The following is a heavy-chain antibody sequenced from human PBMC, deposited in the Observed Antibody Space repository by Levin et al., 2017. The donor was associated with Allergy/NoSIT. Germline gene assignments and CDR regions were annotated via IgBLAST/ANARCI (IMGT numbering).Heavy chain of an antibody. D-gene: IGHD3-16*01. Sequence: PGGSLRLSCAASGFTFSSYDMHWVRQATGKGLEWVSAIGTAGDTYYPGSVKGRFTISRENAKNSLYLQMNSLRAGDTAVYYCARGQHGTMITFGGAFDIWGQGTMVTVSS. CDR3: ARGQHGTMITFGGAFDI. J-gene: IGHJ3*02. V-gene: IGHV3-13*01. CDR1: GFTFSSYD. CDR2: IGTAGDT.